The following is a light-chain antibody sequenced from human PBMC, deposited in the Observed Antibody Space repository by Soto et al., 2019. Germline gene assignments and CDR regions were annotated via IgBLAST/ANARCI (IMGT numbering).Light chain of an antibody. CDR1: QSVSNNF. Sequence: EIVLTQSPGTLSLSLGERATLSCRASQSVSNNFLAWYQQKPGQAPRLLIHGASSRATGIPDRFSGSGSGTDFTLTISRLETEDFGVYYCQQYATSPPRTFGQGTKV. CDR2: GAS. V-gene: IGKV3-20*01. CDR3: QQYATSPPRT. J-gene: IGKJ1*01.